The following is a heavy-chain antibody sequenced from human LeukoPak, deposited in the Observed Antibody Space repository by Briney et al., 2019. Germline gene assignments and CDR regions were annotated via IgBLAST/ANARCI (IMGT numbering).Heavy chain of an antibody. CDR2: IKQSGSEK. V-gene: IGHV3-7*01. CDR3: ARDCCFGEPDY. J-gene: IGHJ4*02. Sequence: QSGGSLTLSCTASGFTFNTYGMTWVGKAPGKGLEWVANIKQSGSEKYYVDSVKGRFTSPRDNAENSVYLRMSNLKVEDTAVYYCARDCCFGEPDYWGQGTLVTVSS. CDR1: GFTFNTYG. D-gene: IGHD3-10*01.